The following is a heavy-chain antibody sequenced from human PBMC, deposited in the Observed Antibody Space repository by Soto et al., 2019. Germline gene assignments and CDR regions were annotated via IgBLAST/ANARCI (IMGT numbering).Heavy chain of an antibody. CDR2: IFSSGST. Sequence: SETLSLTCTVSGGSINTFYWSWVRQPAGKGLEWIGRIFSSGSTSFNPSLESRVAMSVDTSKNHFSLNLSSVTAADMAVYYCAREGSYSAYNFAHGIQLWSFAFWGQGALVTVSS. CDR3: AREGSYSAYNFAHGIQLWSFAF. J-gene: IGHJ4*02. D-gene: IGHD5-12*01. V-gene: IGHV4-4*07. CDR1: GGSINTFY.